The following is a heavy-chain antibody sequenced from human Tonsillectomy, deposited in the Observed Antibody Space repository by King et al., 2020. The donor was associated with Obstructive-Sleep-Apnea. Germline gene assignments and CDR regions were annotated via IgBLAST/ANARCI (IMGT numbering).Heavy chain of an antibody. CDR2: ISSSGSTI. V-gene: IGHV3-11*01. J-gene: IGHJ3*02. CDR3: ARDSLTLDAFDI. CDR1: GFTFSDYY. Sequence: HVQLVESGGGLVKPGGSLRLSCAASGFTFSDYYMSWIRQAPGEGLEWVSYISSSGSTIYYSDSVKGRFTISRDNAKNSLYLQMNSLRAEDTAVYYCARDSLTLDAFDIWGQGTMVTVSS.